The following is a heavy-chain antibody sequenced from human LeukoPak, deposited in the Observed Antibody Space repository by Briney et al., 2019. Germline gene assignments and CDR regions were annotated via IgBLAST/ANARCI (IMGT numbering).Heavy chain of an antibody. CDR2: IIPMFGTA. CDR3: ARGEGANYYYYYYMDV. V-gene: IGHV1-69*13. CDR1: GGTFSSYA. Sequence: ASVKVSCKASGGTFSSYAISWVRQAPGQGLEWVGGIIPMFGTANNAQKFQGRVTITADESTSTAYMELSSLRSEDTAVYYCARGEGANYYYYYYMDVWGKGTTVTVSS. J-gene: IGHJ6*03.